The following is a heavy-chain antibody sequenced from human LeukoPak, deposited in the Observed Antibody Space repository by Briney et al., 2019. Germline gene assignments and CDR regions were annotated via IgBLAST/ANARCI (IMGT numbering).Heavy chain of an antibody. D-gene: IGHD6-19*01. CDR2: IYSGTI. CDR1: GFTVSSNY. CDR3: ARDLRWLARLL. J-gene: IGHJ4*02. V-gene: IGHV3-66*03. Sequence: GGSLRLSCAASGFTVSSNYMSWVRQAPGKGLEWVSFIYSGTIHYSDSVKGRFTISRDNSKNTLYLQMNSLRAEDTAVYYCARDLRWLARLLWGQGTLVTVSS.